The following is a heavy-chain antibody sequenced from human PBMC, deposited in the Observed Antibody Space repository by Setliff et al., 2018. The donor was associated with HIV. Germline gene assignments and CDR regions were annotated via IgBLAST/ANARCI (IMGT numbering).Heavy chain of an antibody. V-gene: IGHV1-3*01. CDR3: AREGKFRYYYYMDV. CDR2: INAGNGNT. J-gene: IGHJ6*03. Sequence: ASVKVSCKASGYTFTSYVMHWVRQAPGQRLEWMGWINAGNGNTKYSQKFQGRVTFTRDTSASTAYMELSSLISEDTAVYYCAREGKFRYYYYMDVWGKGTTVTVSS. CDR1: GYTFTSYV. D-gene: IGHD3-10*01.